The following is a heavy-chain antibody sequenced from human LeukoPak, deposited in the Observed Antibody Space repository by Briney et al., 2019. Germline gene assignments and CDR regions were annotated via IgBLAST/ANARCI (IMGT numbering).Heavy chain of an antibody. CDR1: GFTYSLFW. V-gene: IGHV3-7*01. J-gene: IGHJ4*02. CDR2: IKQDGSEK. CDR3: ARGFASGDYGAD. Sequence: GGSLRLSCAASGFTYSLFWMSWVRQAPGKGLEWVANIKQDGSEKYYVDSVKGRFTISRDNAERSLYLQMNSLRAEDTAVYYCARGFASGDYGADRGQGTLVTVSS. D-gene: IGHD4-17*01.